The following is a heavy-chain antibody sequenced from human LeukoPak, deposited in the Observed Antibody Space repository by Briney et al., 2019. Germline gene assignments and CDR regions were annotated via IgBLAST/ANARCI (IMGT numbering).Heavy chain of an antibody. CDR1: GYMFTGYY. V-gene: IGHV1-2*02. D-gene: IGHD2-21*02. Sequence: ASVKVSCKASGYMFTGYYMHWVRQAPGQGLEWIGWINPNSGGTNYAQKFQGRVTMTRDTSISTAYMELSSLRSDDTAVYYCARGYCSGDCFTLFDYWGQGTLVTVSS. CDR3: ARGYCSGDCFTLFDY. J-gene: IGHJ4*02. CDR2: INPNSGGT.